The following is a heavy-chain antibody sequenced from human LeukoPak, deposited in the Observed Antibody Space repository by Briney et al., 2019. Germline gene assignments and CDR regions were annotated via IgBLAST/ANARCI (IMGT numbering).Heavy chain of an antibody. V-gene: IGHV4-34*01. CDR2: INHSGST. D-gene: IGHD2-15*01. J-gene: IGHJ6*03. Sequence: PSETLSLTCAVYGGSFSGYYWSWIRQPPGKGLEWIGEINHSGSTNYNPSLKSRVTISVDTSKNQFSLKLSSVTAADTAVYYCAREGYCSGGSCYISYYYYYYMDVWGKGTTVTVSS. CDR3: AREGYCSGGSCYISYYYYYYMDV. CDR1: GGSFSGYY.